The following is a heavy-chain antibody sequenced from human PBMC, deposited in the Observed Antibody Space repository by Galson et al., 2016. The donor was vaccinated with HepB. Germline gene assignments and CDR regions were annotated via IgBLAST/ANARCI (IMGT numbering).Heavy chain of an antibody. D-gene: IGHD2-2*01. CDR1: GFTFSDYY. CDR2: ISGSGRTI. Sequence: SLRLSCAASGFTFSDYYMSWIRQAPGKGLEWISYISGSGRTIYYPDSMRGRFTVSRDNAKNSLFLQLNSLRAEDTAVYYCARDGCSTTTCYSDYYYYHGLDVWRKGPTVTVSS. J-gene: IGHJ6*04. CDR3: ARDGCSTTTCYSDYYYYHGLDV. V-gene: IGHV3-11*01.